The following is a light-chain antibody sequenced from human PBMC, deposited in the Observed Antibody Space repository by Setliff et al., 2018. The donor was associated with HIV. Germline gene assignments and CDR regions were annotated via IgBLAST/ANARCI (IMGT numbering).Light chain of an antibody. V-gene: IGLV2-14*03. Sequence: QSVLTQPASVSGSPGQSITISCTGTSSDIGGYNYVSWYQQHPGKAPKLMIYDVHKRPSGVSNRFSGSKSGNTASLTISGLQAEDEADYYFNSYRSGSTLYVFGTGTKVTVL. CDR2: DVH. J-gene: IGLJ1*01. CDR3: NSYRSGSTLYV. CDR1: SSDIGGYNY.